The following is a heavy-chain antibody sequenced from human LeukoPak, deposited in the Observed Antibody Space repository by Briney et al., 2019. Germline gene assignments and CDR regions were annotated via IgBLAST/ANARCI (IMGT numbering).Heavy chain of an antibody. V-gene: IGHV1-69*13. D-gene: IGHD6-6*01. Sequence: GASVKVSCKASGYTFTSYYMHWVRQAPGQGLEWMGGIIPIFGTANYAQKFQGRVTITVDESTSTAYMELSSLRSEDTAVYYCARGRYSSSSRGFDYWGQGTLVTVSS. CDR2: IIPIFGTA. CDR3: ARGRYSSSSRGFDY. CDR1: GYTFTSYY. J-gene: IGHJ4*02.